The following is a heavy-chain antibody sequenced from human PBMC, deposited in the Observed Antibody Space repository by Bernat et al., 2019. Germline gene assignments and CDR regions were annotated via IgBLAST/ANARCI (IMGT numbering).Heavy chain of an antibody. CDR1: GFTFSSYA. CDR3: AKDHDCGDYAPYFDY. V-gene: IGHV3-30*04. Sequence: QVQLVESGGGVVQPGRSLRLSCAASGFTFSSYAMHWVRQAPGKGLEWVAVLSDDGGNKYYADSVKGRFTISRDNSKNTLFLQMNSLRPEDTAVYYCAKDHDCGDYAPYFDYWGQGTLVTVSS. D-gene: IGHD4-17*01. J-gene: IGHJ4*02. CDR2: LSDDGGNK.